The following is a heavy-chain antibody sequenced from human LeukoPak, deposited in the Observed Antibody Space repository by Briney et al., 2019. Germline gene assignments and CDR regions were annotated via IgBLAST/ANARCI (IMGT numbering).Heavy chain of an antibody. J-gene: IGHJ4*02. CDR2: ISWNSGSI. Sequence: PGRSLRLSCAASGFTFDDYAMHWVRQAPGKGLEWVSGISWNSGSIGYADSVKGRFTISRDNAKNSLYLQMNSLRAEDTALYYCAKDIGFGGIGVATGFDYWGQGTLVTVSS. CDR3: AKDIGFGGIGVATGFDY. D-gene: IGHD3-3*01. CDR1: GFTFDDYA. V-gene: IGHV3-9*01.